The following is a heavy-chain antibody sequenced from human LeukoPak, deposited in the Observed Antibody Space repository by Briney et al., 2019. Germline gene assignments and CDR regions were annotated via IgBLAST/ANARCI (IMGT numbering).Heavy chain of an antibody. Sequence: GASVKVSCKASGGTFSSYAISWVRQAPGQGLEWMGWISAYNGNTNYAQKLQGRVTMTTDTSTSTAYMELRSLRSDDTALYYCARDRRYCSSTSCYPSPFDYWGQGTLVTVSS. D-gene: IGHD2-2*01. CDR1: GGTFSSYA. J-gene: IGHJ4*02. V-gene: IGHV1-18*01. CDR2: ISAYNGNT. CDR3: ARDRRYCSSTSCYPSPFDY.